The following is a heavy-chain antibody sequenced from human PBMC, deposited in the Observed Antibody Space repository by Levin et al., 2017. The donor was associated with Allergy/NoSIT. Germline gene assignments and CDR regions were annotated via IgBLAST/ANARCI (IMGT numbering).Heavy chain of an antibody. Sequence: AGGSLRLSCVASGFTFTRYAMTWVRQAPGKGLEWVSSVSASGGSTYYADSVEGRFTISKENSKNTLHLQMNNMRAEDTATYYCATQTGLDYWGQGTLVTVSS. D-gene: IGHD1-1*01. V-gene: IGHV3-23*01. CDR2: VSASGGST. J-gene: IGHJ4*02. CDR1: GFTFTRYA. CDR3: ATQTGLDY.